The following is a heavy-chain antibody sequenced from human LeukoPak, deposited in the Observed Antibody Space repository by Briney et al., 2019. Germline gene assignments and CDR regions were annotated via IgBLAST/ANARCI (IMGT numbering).Heavy chain of an antibody. CDR3: AQYDSTGYSWGAFDI. J-gene: IGHJ3*02. CDR1: NGAINNINYY. CDR2: IYYSGTT. D-gene: IGHD3-22*01. Sequence: PSETLSLTCSVSNGAINNINYYWGWIRQPPGKGLEWLGNIYYSGTTYYNPSLKSRVATSVETSMNQFSLKLSSVTAADTAVYYCAQYDSTGYSWGAFDIWAQGTTVIVSS. V-gene: IGHV4-39*01.